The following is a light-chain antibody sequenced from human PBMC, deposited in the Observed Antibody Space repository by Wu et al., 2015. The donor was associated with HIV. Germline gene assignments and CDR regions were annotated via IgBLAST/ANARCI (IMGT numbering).Light chain of an antibody. CDR1: QSISSW. CDR2: KAS. J-gene: IGKJ2*01. V-gene: IGKV1-5*03. CDR3: QQYNSYPYT. Sequence: DIQMTQSPSTLSASVGDRVTITCRASQSISSWLAWYQQKPGKAPKLLIYKASSLESGAPSRFSGSGSGTEFTLTTSSLQPDDFATYYCQQYNSYPYTFGQGTKLEIK.